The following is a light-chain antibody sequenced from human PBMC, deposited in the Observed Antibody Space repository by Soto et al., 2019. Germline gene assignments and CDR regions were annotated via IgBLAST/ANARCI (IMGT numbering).Light chain of an antibody. Sequence: DIQMTQSPSSVSASVGDRVTITCRASQGISSWLAWYQQKPGKAPKLLICGATTLQSGVPSRFSGSASGTEFSLTISSLQPEDFAIYYCQQSDSFPLTFGPGTKVEIK. CDR3: QQSDSFPLT. J-gene: IGKJ3*01. CDR1: QGISSW. CDR2: GAT. V-gene: IGKV1-12*01.